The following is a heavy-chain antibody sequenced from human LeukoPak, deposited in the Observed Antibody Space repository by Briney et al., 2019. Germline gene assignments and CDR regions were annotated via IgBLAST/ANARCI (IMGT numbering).Heavy chain of an antibody. V-gene: IGHV1-18*01. J-gene: IGHJ3*02. CDR2: ISAYSGNT. Sequence: ASVKVSCKASGYTFTNYGISWVRQAPGQGLEWMGWISAYSGNTNYAQNLQGRVTMTTDASTSTAYMELKSLRSDDTAVYYCASEGGLGSAIWGQGTMVTVSS. CDR1: GYTFTNYG. CDR3: ASEGGLGSAI. D-gene: IGHD2-15*01.